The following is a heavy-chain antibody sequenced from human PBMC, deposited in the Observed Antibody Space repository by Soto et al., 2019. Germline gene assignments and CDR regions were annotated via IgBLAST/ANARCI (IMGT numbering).Heavy chain of an antibody. J-gene: IGHJ4*02. CDR3: AKVWFGEPAAYFDY. V-gene: IGHV1-3*01. CDR1: GYTFTGYY. Sequence: ASVKVSCKASGYTFTGYYMHWVRQAPGQGLEWMGWINAGNGNTKYSQKFQGRVTITRDTSASTAYMELSSLRSEDTAVYYCAKVWFGEPAAYFDYWGQGTLVTVSS. CDR2: INAGNGNT. D-gene: IGHD3-10*01.